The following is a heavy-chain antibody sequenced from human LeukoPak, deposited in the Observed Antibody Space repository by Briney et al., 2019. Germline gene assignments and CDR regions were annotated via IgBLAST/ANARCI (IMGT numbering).Heavy chain of an antibody. J-gene: IGHJ3*02. CDR2: INPSGGST. Sequence: GASVKVSCKASGYTFTSYYMHWVRQAPGQGLEWMGIINPSGGSTSYAQKFQGRVTMTRDTSTSTVYMELSSLRSEDTAVYYCARAAGHTVVVTGMADAFDIWGQGTMVTVSS. D-gene: IGHD2-21*02. CDR3: ARAAGHTVVVTGMADAFDI. CDR1: GYTFTSYY. V-gene: IGHV1-46*01.